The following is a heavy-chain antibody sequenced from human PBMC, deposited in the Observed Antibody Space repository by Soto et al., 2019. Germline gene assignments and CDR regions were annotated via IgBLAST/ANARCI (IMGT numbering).Heavy chain of an antibody. CDR2: ISGGAETT. D-gene: IGHD3-22*01. CDR1: GFTFSSYA. Sequence: EVQLLESAGGLVQPGGSLRLSCAASGFTFSSYAMSWVRQAPGKGLEWVSAISGGAETTYYADSVQGRFTISRDNSKNTLYLQMNSVRAEDTAIYYCVSALTYYYDSSFPFNAFDLWGQGTMVTVSS. CDR3: VSALTYYYDSSFPFNAFDL. J-gene: IGHJ3*01. V-gene: IGHV3-23*01.